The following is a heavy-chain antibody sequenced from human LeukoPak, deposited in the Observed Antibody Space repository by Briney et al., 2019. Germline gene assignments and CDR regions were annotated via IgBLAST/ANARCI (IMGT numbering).Heavy chain of an antibody. CDR3: ARSPSKYYDILTGYYRSEFDY. CDR1: GYTFTSYD. CDR2: TNPNSGNT. Sequence: GASVKVSCKASGYTFTSYDINWVRQATGQGLELMGWTNPNSGNTGYAKKYTGRVTMTRNTSISTAYMELSSVRSEETAVCYCARSPSKYYDILTGYYRSEFDYWGQGTRVTVSS. D-gene: IGHD3-9*01. J-gene: IGHJ4*02. V-gene: IGHV1-8*01.